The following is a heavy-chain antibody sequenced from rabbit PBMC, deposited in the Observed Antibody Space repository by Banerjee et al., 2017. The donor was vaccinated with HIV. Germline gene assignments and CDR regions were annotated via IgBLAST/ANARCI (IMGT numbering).Heavy chain of an antibody. D-gene: IGHD4-2*01. J-gene: IGHJ4*01. CDR2: IGAGSGSA. V-gene: IGHV1S45*01. CDR3: ARDAGYAGSNL. CDR1: AFSFSNTYV. Sequence: QEQLEESGGDLVKPEGSLTLTCTASAFSFSNTYVMCWVRQAPGKGLEWIACIGAGSGSAYYATWAKGRFTISKTSSTTVTLQMTSLTAADTATYFCARDAGYAGSNLWGPGTLVTVS.